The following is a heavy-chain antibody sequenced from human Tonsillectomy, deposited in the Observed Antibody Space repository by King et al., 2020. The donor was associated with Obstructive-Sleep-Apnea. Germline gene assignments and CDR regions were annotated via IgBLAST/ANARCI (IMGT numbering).Heavy chain of an antibody. J-gene: IGHJ4*02. D-gene: IGHD5-18*01. CDR1: GGSISSSSYY. Sequence: LQLQESGPGLVKPSETLSLTCTVSGGSISSSSYYWGWIRQPPGKGLEWIGSIYYSGSIYYNPSLKSRVTISVDTSKNQFSLKLSSVTAADTAVYYCARDRGRRGYSYGRVGYFDYWGQGTLVTVSS. CDR3: ARDRGRRGYSYGRVGYFDY. V-gene: IGHV4-39*07. CDR2: IYYSGSI.